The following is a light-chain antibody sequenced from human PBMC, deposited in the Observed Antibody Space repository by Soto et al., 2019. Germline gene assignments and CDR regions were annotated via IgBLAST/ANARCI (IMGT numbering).Light chain of an antibody. J-gene: IGKJ4*01. CDR2: RAS. V-gene: IGKV1-5*03. CDR3: QQYSDYPLT. Sequence: DIQMTQSPSTLSASVGDGVTITCRASQSLGDWLAWYQQKPGTAPKLLIYRASSLEDGVTSRFSGSGSGTEFTLTISGLQPGDFATYYCQQYSDYPLTFGGGTKVEVK. CDR1: QSLGDW.